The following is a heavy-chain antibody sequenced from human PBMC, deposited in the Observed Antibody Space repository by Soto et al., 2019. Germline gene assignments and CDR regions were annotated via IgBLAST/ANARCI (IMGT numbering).Heavy chain of an antibody. CDR2: ISDDGTTT. J-gene: IGHJ4*02. V-gene: IGHV3-74*01. CDR1: GFTFSMYW. CDR3: TRAPWADSSGTGAH. D-gene: IGHD1-26*01. Sequence: GGSLRLSYVVSGFTFSMYWIHWVRHSPAQSPFCVSRISDDGTTTNYADSVRGRFTISRDNSKNTLYLHMSCLKPAPTAIFFCTRAPWADSSGTGAHWGQGPPVRVSS.